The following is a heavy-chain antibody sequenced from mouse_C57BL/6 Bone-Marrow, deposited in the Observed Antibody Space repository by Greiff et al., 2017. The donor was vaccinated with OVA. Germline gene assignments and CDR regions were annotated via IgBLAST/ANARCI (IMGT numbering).Heavy chain of an antibody. CDR2: IWSGGST. CDR3: ARTILFCGSSLYSVDY. J-gene: IGHJ4*01. Sequence: VQLQQSGPGLVQPSQSLSITCTVSGFSLTSYGVHWVRQSPGKGLEWLGVIWSGGSTDYNAAFISRLSISKDNSKSQFFFKMNSLQADDTAIYYCARTILFCGSSLYSVDYWSQGPSDTLSS. V-gene: IGHV2-2*01. D-gene: IGHD1-1*01. CDR1: GFSLTSYG.